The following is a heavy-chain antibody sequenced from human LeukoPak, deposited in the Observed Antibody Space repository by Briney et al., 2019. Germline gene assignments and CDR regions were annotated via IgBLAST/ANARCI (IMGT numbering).Heavy chain of an antibody. J-gene: IGHJ4*02. CDR3: ARGESSDCTCIDY. V-gene: IGHV3-53*01. D-gene: IGHD2-21*02. Sequence: PGGSLRLSCAASGFTVSSRYMSWVRQAPGKGLEWVSVIHGYGSTYYADSVKGRFTISRDNSKNTLYLQMNSLRAEDTAVYYCARGESSDCTCIDYWGQGTLVSVSS. CDR2: IHGYGST. CDR1: GFTVSSRY.